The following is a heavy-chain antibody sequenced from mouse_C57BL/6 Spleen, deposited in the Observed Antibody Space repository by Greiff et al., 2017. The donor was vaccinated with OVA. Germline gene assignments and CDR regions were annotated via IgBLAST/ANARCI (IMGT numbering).Heavy chain of an antibody. V-gene: IGHV1-64*01. D-gene: IGHD1-1*01. Sequence: QVQLKQPGAELVKPGASVKLSCKASGYTFTSYWMHWVKQRPGQGLEWIGMIHPNSGSTNYNEKFKSKATLTVDKSSSQAYMQLSSLTSEDSAVYYCARDYGRYFDVWGTGTTVTVSS. CDR1: GYTFTSYW. CDR2: IHPNSGST. J-gene: IGHJ1*03. CDR3: ARDYGRYFDV.